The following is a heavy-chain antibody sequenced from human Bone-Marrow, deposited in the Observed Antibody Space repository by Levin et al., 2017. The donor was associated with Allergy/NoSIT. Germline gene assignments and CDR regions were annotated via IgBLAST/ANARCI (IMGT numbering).Heavy chain of an antibody. CDR3: ARERAGPGLWYFDL. J-gene: IGHJ2*01. V-gene: IGHV3-13*01. Sequence: PGGSLRLSCAASGFTFTTYDMHWVRQVTGKGLEWVSALGTAGGTSYADSVKGRFTVSRENAQTSLYLEMKSLRDGDTAVYYCARERAGPGLWYFDLWGRGTLVTVSS. D-gene: IGHD6-13*01. CDR1: GFTFTTYD. CDR2: LGTAGGT.